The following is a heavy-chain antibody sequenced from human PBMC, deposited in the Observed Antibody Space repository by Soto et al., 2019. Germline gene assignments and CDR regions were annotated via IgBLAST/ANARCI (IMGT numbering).Heavy chain of an antibody. CDR3: ATLPPRIVVVVLPINS. D-gene: IGHD2-15*01. CDR2: IYYSGTT. V-gene: IGHV4-59*12. CDR1: GGSINPYY. J-gene: IGHJ4*02. Sequence: SETLSLTCTVSGGSINPYYWGWIRQPPGKGLEWIGNIYYSGTTNYHPSLKSRVTISLDTSKNQFSLNLKSVTAADTAVYYCATLPPRIVVVVLPINSWGQVTLVTVS.